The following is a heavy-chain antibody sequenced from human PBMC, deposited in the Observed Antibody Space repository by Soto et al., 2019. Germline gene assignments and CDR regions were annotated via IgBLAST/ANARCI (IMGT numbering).Heavy chain of an antibody. J-gene: IGHJ3*02. CDR1: GFTFTLYS. D-gene: IGHD1-26*01. CDR3: ARYSGNYQDAFDI. CDR2: INGGSGKT. V-gene: IGHV1-3*01. Sequence: QVQLVQSGAEVKKPGASVKVSCRASGFTFTLYSMHWVRQAPGQRLEWMGWINGGSGKTKYSQKFQGRVTIAMDTSASTAYMEVSSLRSEDTAVYYCARYSGNYQDAFDIWGQGTMVTVSS.